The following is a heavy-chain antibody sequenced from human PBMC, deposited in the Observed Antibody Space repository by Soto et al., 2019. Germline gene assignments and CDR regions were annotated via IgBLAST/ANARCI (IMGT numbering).Heavy chain of an antibody. D-gene: IGHD3-10*01. V-gene: IGHV1-3*01. J-gene: IGHJ6*02. CDR3: ARGRRGYYYYYGMDV. CDR1: GYTFTSYA. Sequence: AASVKVSCKASGYTFTSYAMHWVRQAPGQRLEWMGWINAGNGNTKYSQKLQGRVTITRDTSASTAYMELSSLRSEDTAVYYCARGRRGYYYYYGMDVWGQGTTVTVSS. CDR2: INAGNGNT.